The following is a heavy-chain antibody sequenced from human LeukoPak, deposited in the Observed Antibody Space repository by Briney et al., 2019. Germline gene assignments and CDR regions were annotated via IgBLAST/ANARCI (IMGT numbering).Heavy chain of an antibody. CDR3: ASFIAAAGKAY. Sequence: PSETLSLTCTVSGGSISSSSYYWGWIRQPPGKGLEWIGSIYYSGSTYYNPSLKSRVTISVDTSKNQFSLKLSSVTAADTAVYYCASFIAAAGKAYWGQGTLVTVSS. V-gene: IGHV4-39*01. CDR1: GGSISSSSYY. D-gene: IGHD6-13*01. J-gene: IGHJ4*02. CDR2: IYYSGST.